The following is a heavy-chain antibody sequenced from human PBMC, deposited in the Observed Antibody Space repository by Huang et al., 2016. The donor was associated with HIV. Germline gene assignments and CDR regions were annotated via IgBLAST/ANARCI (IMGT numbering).Heavy chain of an antibody. CDR3: AREKAADSAWYGVYYFDY. CDR1: GVSFSGYY. Sequence: QVQLRQWGAGLVKPSETLSLTCAVYGVSFSGYYWTWIRQSPGKGWEWIGVINHIGKTNYQPSLKSRVTISKDTAKNQFSLQLTSVSAADTGVYFCAREKAADSAWYGVYYFDYWGEGALVTVTS. V-gene: IGHV4-34*01. D-gene: IGHD6-19*01. J-gene: IGHJ4*02. CDR2: INHIGKT.